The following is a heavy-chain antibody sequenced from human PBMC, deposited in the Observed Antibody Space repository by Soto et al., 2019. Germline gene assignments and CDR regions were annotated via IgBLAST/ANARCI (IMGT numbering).Heavy chain of an antibody. D-gene: IGHD4-17*01. J-gene: IGHJ4*02. CDR3: ATSENSTPYGDYAFDY. V-gene: IGHV1-24*01. CDR2: FDPEDGET. CDR1: GYTLTELS. Sequence: ASVKVSCKVSGYTLTELSMHWVRQAPGKGLEWMGGFDPEDGETIYAQKFQGRVTMTEDTSTDTAYMELSSLRSEDTAVYYCATSENSTPYGDYAFDYWGQGTLVTVSS.